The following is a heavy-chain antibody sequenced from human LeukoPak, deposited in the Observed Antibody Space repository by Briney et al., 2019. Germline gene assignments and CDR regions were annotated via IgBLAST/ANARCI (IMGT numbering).Heavy chain of an antibody. CDR2: MNPNSGNT. CDR3: ARTMIGVVVTAHDAFDI. D-gene: IGHD2-21*02. V-gene: IGHV1-8*01. CDR1: GYTFTSYD. J-gene: IGHJ3*02. Sequence: GASVKVSCKASGYTFTSYDINWVRQATGQGLEWMGWMNPNSGNTGYAQKFQGRVTMTRNTSMSTAYMELSSLRSEDTAVYYCARTMIGVVVTAHDAFDIGGQGTMVTVSS.